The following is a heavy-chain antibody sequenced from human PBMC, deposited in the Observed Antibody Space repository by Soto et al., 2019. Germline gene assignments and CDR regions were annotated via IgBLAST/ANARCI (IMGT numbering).Heavy chain of an antibody. Sequence: PGGSLRLSCAASGFNVSTNFMSWVRQAPGQGLEWVSLNYSGGSTYYADSMKGRFTISRDNAKNPLYLQMNSLRAEDTAVYYCSRDFNDYGAYSETPYYYYGIDVWGQGTKVTVSS. D-gene: IGHD4-17*01. J-gene: IGHJ6*02. V-gene: IGHV3-53*01. CDR2: NYSGGST. CDR1: GFNVSTNF. CDR3: SRDFNDYGAYSETPYYYYGIDV.